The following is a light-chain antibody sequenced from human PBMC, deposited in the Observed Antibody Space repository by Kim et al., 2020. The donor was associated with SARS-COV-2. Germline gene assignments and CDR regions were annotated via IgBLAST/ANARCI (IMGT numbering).Light chain of an antibody. CDR3: QQTNSFPRT. Sequence: SASVGDRVTITWRASQGVSNWLAWYQQKPGNAPKLLIYAASSLQSGVPSRFSGSGSGTDFSLTISSLQPEDFATYYCQQTNSFPRTFGGGPKLEI. CDR1: QGVSNW. J-gene: IGKJ4*01. V-gene: IGKV1D-12*01. CDR2: AAS.